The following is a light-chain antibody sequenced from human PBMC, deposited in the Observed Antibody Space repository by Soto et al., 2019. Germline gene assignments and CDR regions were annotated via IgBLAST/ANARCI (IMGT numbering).Light chain of an antibody. CDR2: GNS. CDR3: QSYDSSLSAYV. V-gene: IGLV1-40*01. J-gene: IGLJ1*01. Sequence: QSVLTQPPSVSGAPGQRVTISCTGSGSNIGAGYDVHWYQQLPGTAPKLFIYGNSNRPSGVPDRISASKSGTSASLAITGLQSEDEADYYCQSYDSSLSAYVFGTGTKVTVL. CDR1: GSNIGAGYD.